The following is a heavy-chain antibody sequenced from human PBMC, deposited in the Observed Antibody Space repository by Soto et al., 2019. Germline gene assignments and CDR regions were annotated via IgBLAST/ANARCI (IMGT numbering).Heavy chain of an antibody. CDR2: IFSNDEK. Sequence: QVTLKESGPVLVKPTETLTLTCTVSGFSLSNSRMVLSWIRQPPGKALEWLAHIFSNDEKSYSKSLKSRLTISKDNYTSQLVLTMTNMDPVDTATYYCARIRGGSRGYSGYEIFDYWGQGTLVTVSS. CDR1: GFSLSNSRMV. V-gene: IGHV2-26*01. D-gene: IGHD5-12*01. CDR3: ARIRGGSRGYSGYEIFDY. J-gene: IGHJ4*02.